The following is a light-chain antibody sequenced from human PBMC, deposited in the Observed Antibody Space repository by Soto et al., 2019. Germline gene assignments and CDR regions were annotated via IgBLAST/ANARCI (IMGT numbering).Light chain of an antibody. CDR1: QSVLNRSNNKNY. Sequence: DIVMTQSPDSLAVSLGERATINCKSSQSVLNRSNNKNYLAWYQQKPGQPPKLLIDWASTRESGVPDRFRGSGSGTDFTLTISNLQAEDVAVYYCQQYYNIPYTFGQGTKLEIK. CDR3: QQYYNIPYT. CDR2: WAS. J-gene: IGKJ2*01. V-gene: IGKV4-1*01.